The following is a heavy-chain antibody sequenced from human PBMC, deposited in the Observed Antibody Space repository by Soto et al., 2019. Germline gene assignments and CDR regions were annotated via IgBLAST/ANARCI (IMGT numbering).Heavy chain of an antibody. V-gene: IGHV1-18*01. CDR2: ISGYDGNT. D-gene: IGHD3-22*01. Sequence: QVQLVQSGAEVKKPGASVKVSCKASGYTFTSYGFSWVRQAPGQGREWIGWISGYDGNTNYAQKLQDRVTMTTDTSTSTSYMALRSLRSDDTAVDYCARSPFHKYYDRSGYYLDYWGQGTLVTVSS. J-gene: IGHJ4*02. CDR1: GYTFTSYG. CDR3: ARSPFHKYYDRSGYYLDY.